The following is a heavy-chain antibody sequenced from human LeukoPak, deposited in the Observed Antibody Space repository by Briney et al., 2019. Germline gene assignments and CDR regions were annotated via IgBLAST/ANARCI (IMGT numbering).Heavy chain of an antibody. V-gene: IGHV4-39*07. CDR3: ARDGYNPIDY. J-gene: IGHJ4*02. CDR2: IYYSGST. Sequence: PSENLSLNCTVSGGSISSSSYYWGWIRQPPGKGLEWIGNIYYSGSTYYNPSLKIRVTISVDTSTNQFSLRLSSVTAADTAVYYCARDGYNPIDYWGQGTLVTVSS. CDR1: GGSISSSSYY. D-gene: IGHD5-24*01.